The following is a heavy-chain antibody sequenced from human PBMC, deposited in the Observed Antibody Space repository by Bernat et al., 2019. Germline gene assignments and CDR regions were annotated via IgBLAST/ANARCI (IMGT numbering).Heavy chain of an antibody. Sequence: QVQLQESGPGLVKPSETLSLTYTVSGGSISSYYWTWIRQPPGKGLEWIGYIYYSGSTNYNPSLKSRVTISVDTSKNQFSLKLSSVTAADTAVYYCARNPSSGWYDYWGQGTLVTVSS. D-gene: IGHD6-19*01. CDR2: IYYSGST. V-gene: IGHV4-59*01. CDR1: GGSISSYY. J-gene: IGHJ4*02. CDR3: ARNPSSGWYDY.